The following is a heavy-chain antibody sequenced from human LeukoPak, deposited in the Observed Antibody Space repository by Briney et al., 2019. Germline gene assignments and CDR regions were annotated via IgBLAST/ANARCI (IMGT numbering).Heavy chain of an antibody. CDR3: AFLRTYYYDSSSDY. D-gene: IGHD3-22*01. J-gene: IGHJ4*02. CDR1: GSTFSSYG. V-gene: IGHV3-30*03. CDR2: ISYDGSNK. Sequence: PGGSLRLSCAASGSTFSSYGMHWVRQAPGKGLEWVAVISYDGSNKYYADSVRGRFTISRDNSKNTLYLQMNSLRAEDTAVYYCAFLRTYYYDSSSDYWGQGTLVTVSS.